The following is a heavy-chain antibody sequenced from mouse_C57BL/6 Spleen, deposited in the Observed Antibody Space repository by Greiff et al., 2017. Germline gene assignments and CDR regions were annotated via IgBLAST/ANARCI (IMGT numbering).Heavy chain of an antibody. V-gene: IGHV1-64*01. D-gene: IGHD2-4*01. CDR2: IHPISCST. J-gene: IGHJ4*01. CDR3: ARSEYDYDYYAMDY. Sequence: QIQLQQPGAELVKPGASVKLFCKASGYTFTSYWMHWVKQRPGQGLEWIGMIHPISCSTNYNEKFKSKATLTVDKSYSTAYMQLSSLTSEASAVYYCARSEYDYDYYAMDYWGQGTSVTVSS. CDR1: GYTFTSYW.